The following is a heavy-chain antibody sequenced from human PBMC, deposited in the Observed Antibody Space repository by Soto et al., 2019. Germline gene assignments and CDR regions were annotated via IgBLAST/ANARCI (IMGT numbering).Heavy chain of an antibody. Sequence: GGSLRLSCAVSGFTFNNYAMNWVRQAPGKGLEWVSSISDSGGRTYYADSVKGRFTISRDNSKNTLYLQMNSLRAEDTAIYYCAKDALGDYFYYGMEVWGQGTTVTVSS. CDR2: ISDSGGRT. CDR1: GFTFNNYA. J-gene: IGHJ6*02. V-gene: IGHV3-23*01. CDR3: AKDALGDYFYYGMEV.